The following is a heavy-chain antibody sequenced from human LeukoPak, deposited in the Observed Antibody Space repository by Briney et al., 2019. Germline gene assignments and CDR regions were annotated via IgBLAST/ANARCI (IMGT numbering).Heavy chain of an antibody. CDR2: IYSGGST. D-gene: IGHD3-3*01. CDR1: GFTVSSNY. CDR3: ARERDDYYFDY. V-gene: IGHV3-66*01. Sequence: GGSLRLSCAASGFTVSSNYMTWVRQAPGKGLEWVSVIYSGGSTYYADSVKGRFTISRDNSKNTLYVQINSLRAEDTAVYYCARERDDYYFDYWGQGTLVTVSS. J-gene: IGHJ4*02.